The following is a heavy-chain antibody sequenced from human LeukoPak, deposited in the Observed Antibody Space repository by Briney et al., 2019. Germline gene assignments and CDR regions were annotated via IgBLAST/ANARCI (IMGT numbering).Heavy chain of an antibody. J-gene: IGHJ4*02. Sequence: SETLSLTCTVSGYSISSGYYWGWIRQPPGKGLEWIRRIYHSGRTFYNPSLKSRVTISVDTSKNQFSLKLTSVTAADTAVYYGARPYLPATRFDYWGQGTLVTVSS. CDR2: IYHSGRT. CDR1: GYSISSGYY. D-gene: IGHD6-25*01. CDR3: ARPYLPATRFDY. V-gene: IGHV4-38-2*02.